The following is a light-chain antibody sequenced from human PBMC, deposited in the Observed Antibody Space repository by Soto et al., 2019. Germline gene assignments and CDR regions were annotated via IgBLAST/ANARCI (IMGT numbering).Light chain of an antibody. V-gene: IGLV2-18*02. CDR2: EVN. Sequence: ALTQPPSVSGSPGQSVTISCTGTSGDVGNYNRVSWYQQPPGTAPKLMIYEVNNRPSGVPDRFSGSKSGNTASLTISGLQAEDEADYYCNSYTTSSTYVFGTGTKVTV. J-gene: IGLJ1*01. CDR1: SGDVGNYNR. CDR3: NSYTTSSTYV.